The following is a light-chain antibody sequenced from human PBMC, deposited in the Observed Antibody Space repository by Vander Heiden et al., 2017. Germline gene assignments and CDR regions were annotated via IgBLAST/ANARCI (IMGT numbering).Light chain of an antibody. CDR3: PVWDSSSDHVV. V-gene: IGLV3-21*02. J-gene: IGLJ2*01. CDR1: NIGSKS. Sequence: SYVLTQPPSLSVAPPQTASLTCRVNNIGSKSVHWYQQKPGQAPVLVVYDDSERPSGIPDRFSGSNSGNTATLTISRVEAGDEADYYCPVWDSSSDHVVFGGGTKLTVL. CDR2: DDS.